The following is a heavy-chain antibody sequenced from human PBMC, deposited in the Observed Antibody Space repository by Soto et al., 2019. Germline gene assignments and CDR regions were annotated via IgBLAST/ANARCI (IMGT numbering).Heavy chain of an antibody. V-gene: IGHV3-33*01. Sequence: QVQLVESGGGVVQPGRSLRLSCAASGFTFSSYGMHWVRQGPGKGLAWVAVIWFDGSNKYYADSLEGRFTISRDNSKNTWYLQMNSLRAEDTAVYYCARRYYYGPRSVPWALDIWGQGTMVTVSS. CDR1: GFTFSSYG. CDR2: IWFDGSNK. J-gene: IGHJ3*02. D-gene: IGHD3-10*01. CDR3: ARRYYYGPRSVPWALDI.